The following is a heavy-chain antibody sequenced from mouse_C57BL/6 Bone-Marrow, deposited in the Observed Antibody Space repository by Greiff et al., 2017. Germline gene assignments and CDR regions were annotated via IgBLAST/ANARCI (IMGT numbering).Heavy chain of an antibody. CDR3: ARNPYYYAMDY. CDR1: GFTFSDYG. Sequence: EVKLMESGGGLVQPGGSLKLSCAASGFTFSDYGMAWVRQAPRKGPEWVAFISNLAYSIYYADTVTGRFTISRENAKNTLYLEMSSLRSEDTAMYYCARNPYYYAMDYWGQGTSVTVSS. CDR2: ISNLAYSI. J-gene: IGHJ4*01. V-gene: IGHV5-15*01.